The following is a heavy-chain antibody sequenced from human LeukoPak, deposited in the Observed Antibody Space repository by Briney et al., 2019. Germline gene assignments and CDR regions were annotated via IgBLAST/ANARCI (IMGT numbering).Heavy chain of an antibody. CDR3: AKDGPMSMTGYFDY. CDR2: ITNTGGST. D-gene: IGHD6-6*01. Sequence: PGGSLRLSCAATGFTFSSFAMSWVRQAPGKGPEWVSAITNTGGSTYYADSVKGRFTISRDNSKNTLYLQMNNLRADDTAVYYCAKDGPMSMTGYFDYWGQGTLVTVSS. J-gene: IGHJ4*02. V-gene: IGHV3-23*01. CDR1: GFTFSSFA.